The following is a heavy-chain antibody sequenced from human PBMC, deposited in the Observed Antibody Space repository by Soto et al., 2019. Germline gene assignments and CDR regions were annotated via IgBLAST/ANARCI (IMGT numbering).Heavy chain of an antibody. V-gene: IGHV4-59*01. J-gene: IGHJ4*02. CDR1: GGSISSYY. D-gene: IGHD5-18*01. CDR2: IYYSGST. CDR3: ALGGELWSFDY. Sequence: LSLTCTVSGGSISSYYWSWIRQPPGKGLEWIGYIYYSGSTNYNPSLKSRVTISVDTSKNQFSLKLSSVTAADTAVYYCALGGELWSFDYWGQGTLVTVSS.